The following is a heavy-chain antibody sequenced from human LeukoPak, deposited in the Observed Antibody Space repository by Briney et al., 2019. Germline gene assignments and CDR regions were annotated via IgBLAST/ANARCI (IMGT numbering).Heavy chain of an antibody. CDR3: ARAGGYSYGYFDY. V-gene: IGHV4-59*01. CDR2: IYYSGST. J-gene: IGHJ4*02. D-gene: IGHD5-18*01. Sequence: SETLSLTCTVSGGSISSYYWSWIRQPPGKGLEWIGYIYYSGSTNYNPSLKSRVTISVDTSKNQFSLKLSSVTAADTAVYYCARAGGYSYGYFDYWGQGTLVTVSS. CDR1: GGSISSYY.